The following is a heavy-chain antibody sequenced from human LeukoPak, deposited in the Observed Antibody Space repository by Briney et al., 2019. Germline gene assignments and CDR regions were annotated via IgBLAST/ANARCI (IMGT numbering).Heavy chain of an antibody. D-gene: IGHD7-27*01. CDR3: ASAPGDRVDY. CDR2: IYYSGST. V-gene: IGHV4-39*01. J-gene: IGHJ4*02. Sequence: SETLSLTCTVSGGSISSSSYYWGWIRQPPGKGLEWIGSIYYSGSTYYNPALKSRVTISVDTSKNQFSLKLSSVTAADTAVYYCASAPGDRVDYWGQGTLVTVSS. CDR1: GGSISSSSYY.